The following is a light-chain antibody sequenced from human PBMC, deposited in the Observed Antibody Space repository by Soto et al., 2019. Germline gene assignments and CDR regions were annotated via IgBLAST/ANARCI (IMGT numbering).Light chain of an antibody. V-gene: IGKV1-33*01. CDR3: QQYDNLPLT. CDR2: DAS. CDR1: HDITMY. J-gene: IGKJ4*01. Sequence: DIQMTQSPSSLSASVGDRVTITCQASHDITMYLNWYQQKPGKAPKLLIYDASKLETGVPSRFSGDGSGTDFTFTISSLQAEDIATYHCQQYDNLPLTFGGGTKVEIK.